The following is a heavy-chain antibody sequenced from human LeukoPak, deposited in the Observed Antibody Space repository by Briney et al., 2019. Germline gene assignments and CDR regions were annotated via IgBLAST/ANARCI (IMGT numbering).Heavy chain of an antibody. CDR2: ISAYSGST. CDR3: ARVSGTYYYWFDP. V-gene: IGHV1-18*01. D-gene: IGHD1-26*01. CDR1: GYTFNSYG. Sequence: ASVKVSCKASGYTFNSYGISWVRQAPGQGLEWMGWISAYSGSTNYAQKLQGRVTMTKDTSTSTAYMELRSLRSDDTAVYYCARVSGTYYYWFDPWGQGTLVTVSS. J-gene: IGHJ5*02.